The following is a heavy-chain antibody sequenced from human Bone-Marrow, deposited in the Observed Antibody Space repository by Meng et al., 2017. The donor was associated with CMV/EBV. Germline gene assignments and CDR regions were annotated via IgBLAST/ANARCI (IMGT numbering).Heavy chain of an antibody. CDR3: TTEGAYCSSTSCYEGPDY. D-gene: IGHD2-2*01. CDR2: IKSKTDGGTT. J-gene: IGHJ4*02. Sequence: GGSLRLSCAASGFTFSNAWMSWVRQAPGKGLEWVGRIKSKTDGGTTDYAAPGKGRFTISRDDSKNTLYLQMNSRKTEDTAVYYCTTEGAYCSSTSCYEGPDYWGQGTLVTVSS. CDR1: GFTFSNAW. V-gene: IGHV3-15*01.